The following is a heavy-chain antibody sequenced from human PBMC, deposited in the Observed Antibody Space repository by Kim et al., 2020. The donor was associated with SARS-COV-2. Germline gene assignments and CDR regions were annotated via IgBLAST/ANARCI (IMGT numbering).Heavy chain of an antibody. Sequence: ASVKVSCKASGYTFTGYYMHWVRQAPGQGLEWMGRINPNSGGTNYAQKFQGRVTMTRDTSISTAYMELSRLRSDDTAVYYCARVAAMVRRDAFDIWGQGTMVTVSS. V-gene: IGHV1-2*06. D-gene: IGHD5-18*01. J-gene: IGHJ3*02. CDR3: ARVAAMVRRDAFDI. CDR1: GYTFTGYY. CDR2: INPNSGGT.